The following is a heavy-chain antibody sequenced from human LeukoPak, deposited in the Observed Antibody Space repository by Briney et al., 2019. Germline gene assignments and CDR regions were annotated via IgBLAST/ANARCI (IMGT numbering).Heavy chain of an antibody. CDR3: ARVLVGGSSISNYYYYYMDV. D-gene: IGHD6-13*01. J-gene: IGHJ6*03. Sequence: SETLSLTCTVSGGSISSYYWSWIRQPPGKGLEWIGYIYYSGSTNYNPSLKSRVTISVDTSKNQFSLKLSSVTAADTAVYYCARVLVGGSSISNYYYYYMDVWGKGTTVTVSS. CDR2: IYYSGST. V-gene: IGHV4-59*01. CDR1: GGSISSYY.